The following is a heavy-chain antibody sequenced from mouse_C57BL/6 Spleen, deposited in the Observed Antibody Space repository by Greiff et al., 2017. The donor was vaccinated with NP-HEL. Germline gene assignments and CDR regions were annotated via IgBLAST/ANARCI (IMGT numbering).Heavy chain of an antibody. CDR3: AVITAVVAPY. CDR1: GYTFTDYN. Sequence: VQLKESGPELVKPGASVKIPCKASGYTFTDYNMDWVKQSHGKSLEWIGDINPNNGGTIYNQKFKGKATLTVDKSSSTAYMELRSLTSEDTAVYYCAVITAVVAPYWGQGTLVTVSA. D-gene: IGHD1-1*01. V-gene: IGHV1-18*01. CDR2: INPNNGGT. J-gene: IGHJ3*01.